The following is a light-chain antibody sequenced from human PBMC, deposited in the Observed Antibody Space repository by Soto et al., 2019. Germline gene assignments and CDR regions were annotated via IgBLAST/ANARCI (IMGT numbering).Light chain of an antibody. CDR3: QQYGRSPFT. CDR2: GAS. V-gene: IGKV3-20*01. J-gene: IGKJ3*01. Sequence: EIVLTQSPGTLSLSPGERAALSCRASQSVSGSYVAWYQQKPGQAPRLLIYGASNRATGIPDRFSGSGSGTDFTLTITRLEPEDFAVYSCQQYGRSPFTLGPGTKVDIK. CDR1: QSVSGSY.